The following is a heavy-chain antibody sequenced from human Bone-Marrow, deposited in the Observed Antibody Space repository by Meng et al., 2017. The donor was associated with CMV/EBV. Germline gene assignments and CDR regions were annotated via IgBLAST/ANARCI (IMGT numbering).Heavy chain of an antibody. CDR3: ARRLYGSGTLDY. Sequence: GESLKISCAASGFIFSSYGMHWVRQAPGKGLEWVANIKQDGSEKYYVDSVKGRFTISRDNAKNSLYLQMNSLRAEDTAVYYCARRLYGSGTLDYWGQGTLVTVSS. J-gene: IGHJ4*02. V-gene: IGHV3-7*03. CDR2: IKQDGSEK. D-gene: IGHD3-10*01. CDR1: GFIFSSYG.